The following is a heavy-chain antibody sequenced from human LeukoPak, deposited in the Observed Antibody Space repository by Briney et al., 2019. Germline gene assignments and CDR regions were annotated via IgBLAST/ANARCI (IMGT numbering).Heavy chain of an antibody. V-gene: IGHV4-34*01. J-gene: IGHJ6*02. CDR2: INHSGST. D-gene: IGHD1-14*01. Sequence: SETLSLTCAVYGGSFSGYYWSWIRQPPGKGLEWIGEINHSGSTNYNPSLKSRVTISVDTSKNQFSLKLSSVTAADTAVYYCARVPRNRWSHERNNGMDVWGQGTTVTVSS. CDR3: ARVPRNRWSHERNNGMDV. CDR1: GGSFSGYY.